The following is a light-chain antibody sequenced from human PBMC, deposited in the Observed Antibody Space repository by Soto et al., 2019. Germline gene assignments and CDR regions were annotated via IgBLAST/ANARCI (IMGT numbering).Light chain of an antibody. CDR3: SSYTSGSTYV. CDR1: SSDVGSYNY. V-gene: IGLV2-14*01. CDR2: EVS. Sequence: QSVLTQPASVSGSPGQSLTISCTGTSSDVGSYNYVSWYQLHPAKAPKRMVYEVSNRPPGGCNRFSGSKSGNTASLPISRRQAQDEADYHCSSYTSGSTYVFGAGTQVTV. J-gene: IGLJ1*01.